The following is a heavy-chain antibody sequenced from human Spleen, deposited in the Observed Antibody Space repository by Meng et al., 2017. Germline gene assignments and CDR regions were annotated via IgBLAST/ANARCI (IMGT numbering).Heavy chain of an antibody. D-gene: IGHD6-25*01. Sequence: QVRLVQAGAEVKKPGASVKVSCTPSGYNFPDYYIHWVRRAPGQGLEWMGRINPKSGDTHYAQKFQARVTMTGDTSISTAYMELSGLRSDDTAMYYCARDEDISAAGKLFGDYWGQGTLVTVSS. CDR2: INPKSGDT. CDR1: GYNFPDYY. CDR3: ARDEDISAAGKLFGDY. J-gene: IGHJ4*02. V-gene: IGHV1-2*06.